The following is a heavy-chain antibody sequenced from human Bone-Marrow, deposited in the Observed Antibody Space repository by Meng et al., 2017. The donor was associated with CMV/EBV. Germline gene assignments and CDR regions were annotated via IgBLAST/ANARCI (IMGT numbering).Heavy chain of an antibody. Sequence: SETLSLTCAVYSGSFSGYYWSWIRHSPGKGLEWIGEINHSGSTNYNPSLRSRVTISVDTSKNQFSLKLTSVTTADTAVYYCARGRGYCSDTSCYWADYWGQGSRVTVSS. CDR3: ARGRGYCSDTSCYWADY. CDR2: INHSGST. CDR1: SGSFSGYY. J-gene: IGHJ4*02. V-gene: IGHV4-34*01. D-gene: IGHD2-2*01.